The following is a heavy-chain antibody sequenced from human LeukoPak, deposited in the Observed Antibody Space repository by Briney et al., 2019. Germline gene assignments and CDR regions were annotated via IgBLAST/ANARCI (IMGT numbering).Heavy chain of an antibody. CDR3: ARGDSSSWFMVPTDY. CDR1: GFTFSSYA. Sequence: GGSLRLSCTASGFTFSSYAMSWVRHVPGKGLEWVSVISGSGDNTVYADSVKGRFTISRDNSKNTLYLQMNSLRAEDTAVYYCARGDSSSWFMVPTDYWGQGTLVTVSS. J-gene: IGHJ4*02. V-gene: IGHV3-23*01. D-gene: IGHD6-13*01. CDR2: ISGSGDNT.